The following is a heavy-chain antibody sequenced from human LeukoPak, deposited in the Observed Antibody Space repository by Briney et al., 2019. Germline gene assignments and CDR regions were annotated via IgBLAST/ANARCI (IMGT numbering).Heavy chain of an antibody. CDR1: GGSISSYY. Sequence: SETLSLTCTVSGGSISSYYWSWIRQPPGKGLEWIGYIYYSGSTNYNPSLKSRVTISVDTSKNQFSLKLSSVTAADTAVYYCARSAPGTTVTIDAFDIWGQGTMVTVSS. J-gene: IGHJ3*02. CDR2: IYYSGST. CDR3: ARSAPGTTVTIDAFDI. D-gene: IGHD4-17*01. V-gene: IGHV4-59*01.